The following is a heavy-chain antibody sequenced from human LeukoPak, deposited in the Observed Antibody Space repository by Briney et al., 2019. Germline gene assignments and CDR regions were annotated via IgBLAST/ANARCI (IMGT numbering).Heavy chain of an antibody. Sequence: TLSLTCTVSGGSISSGDYYWSWIRQPPGKGLEWIGYIYYSGSTYYNPSLKSRVTISVDTSKNQFSLKLSSVTAADTAVYYCARETYGDSVTMSYYYYYYMDVWGKGTTVTVSS. D-gene: IGHD4-17*01. V-gene: IGHV4-30-4*08. J-gene: IGHJ6*03. CDR3: ARETYGDSVTMSYYYYYYMDV. CDR1: GGSISSGDYY. CDR2: IYYSGST.